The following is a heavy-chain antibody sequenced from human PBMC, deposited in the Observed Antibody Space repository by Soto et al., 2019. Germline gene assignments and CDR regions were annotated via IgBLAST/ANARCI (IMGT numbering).Heavy chain of an antibody. J-gene: IGHJ4*02. D-gene: IGHD6-13*01. CDR1: GFTFSSYG. CDR3: AKSPFKNLASAGTDY. CDR2: ISYDGSNK. Sequence: QVQLVESGGGVVQPGRSLRLSCAASGFTFSSYGMHWVRQAPGKGLEWVAVISYDGSNKYYADSVKGRFTISRDNSKNTLYLQMNSLRAEDTAVYYCAKSPFKNLASAGTDYWGQGTLVTVSS. V-gene: IGHV3-30*18.